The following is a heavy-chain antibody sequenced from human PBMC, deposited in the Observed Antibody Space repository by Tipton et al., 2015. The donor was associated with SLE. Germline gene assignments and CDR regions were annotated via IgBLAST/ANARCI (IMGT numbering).Heavy chain of an antibody. J-gene: IGHJ3*02. CDR2: IKQDGSEK. V-gene: IGHV3-7*03. CDR3: AREGVPAATDAFDI. Sequence: GSLRLSCAASGFTFSSYWMSWVRQAPGKGLEWVANIKQDGSEKYYVDSVKGRFTISRDNAKNSLYLQMNSLRAEDTAVYYCAREGVPAATDAFDIWGQGTMVTVSS. CDR1: GFTFSSYW. D-gene: IGHD2-2*01.